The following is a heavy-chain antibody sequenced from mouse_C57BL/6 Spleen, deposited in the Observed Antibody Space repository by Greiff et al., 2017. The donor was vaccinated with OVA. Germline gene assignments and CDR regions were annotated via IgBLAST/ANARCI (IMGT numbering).Heavy chain of an antibody. Sequence: EVQGVESGGDLVKPGGSLKLSCAASGFTFSSYGMSWVRQTPDKRLEWVATISSGGSYTYYPDSVKGRFTISRDNAKNTLYLQMSSLKSEDTAMYYCARHDDGYPFDYWGQGTTLTVSS. V-gene: IGHV5-6*01. J-gene: IGHJ2*01. CDR2: ISSGGSYT. D-gene: IGHD2-3*01. CDR1: GFTFSSYG. CDR3: ARHDDGYPFDY.